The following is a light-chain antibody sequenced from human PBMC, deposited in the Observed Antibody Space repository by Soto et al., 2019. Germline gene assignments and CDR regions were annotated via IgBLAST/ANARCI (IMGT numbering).Light chain of an antibody. V-gene: IGKV1-39*01. Sequence: DIQMTQSPSSLSASVGDRVTITCRTSQTIRSSLNWYQQKTGKAPKLLIYSASSLQSGVPSRFSGSGSGIDFTLTISGLQLEDFATYYCQQSYSIPFTFGPGTKVDIK. CDR1: QTIRSS. J-gene: IGKJ3*01. CDR3: QQSYSIPFT. CDR2: SAS.